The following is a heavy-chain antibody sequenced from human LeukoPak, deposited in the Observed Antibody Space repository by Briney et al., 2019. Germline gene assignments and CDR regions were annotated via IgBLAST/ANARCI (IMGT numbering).Heavy chain of an antibody. CDR3: ARDLPLTVTTSDY. Sequence: ASVKVSCKASGYTFTGYYMHWVRQAPGQGLEWMGWINPNSGGTNYAQKFQGRVTMIRDTSISTAYMELSRLRSDDTAVYYCARDLPLTVTTSDYWGQGTLVTVSS. CDR2: INPNSGGT. CDR1: GYTFTGYY. D-gene: IGHD4-17*01. J-gene: IGHJ4*02. V-gene: IGHV1-2*02.